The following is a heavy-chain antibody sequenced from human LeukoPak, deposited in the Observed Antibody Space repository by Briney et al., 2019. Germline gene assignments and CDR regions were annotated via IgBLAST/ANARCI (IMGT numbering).Heavy chain of an antibody. D-gene: IGHD6-6*01. J-gene: IGHJ6*03. V-gene: IGHV4-59*12. CDR3: ARRIAARGYYYYMDV. CDR2: IYYSGST. CDR1: GDSISSYY. Sequence: SETLSLTCTVSGDSISSYYWSWVRQPPGKGLEWIGYIYYSGSTNYNPSLKSRVTISVDTSKNQFSLKLSSVTAADTAVYYCARRIAARGYYYYMDVWGKGTTVTVSS.